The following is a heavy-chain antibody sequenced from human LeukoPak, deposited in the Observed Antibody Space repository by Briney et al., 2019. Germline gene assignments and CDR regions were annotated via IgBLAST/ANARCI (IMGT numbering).Heavy chain of an antibody. V-gene: IGHV4-31*03. CDR1: GGSISSGGYY. CDR3: ARDDYDILTGYPRGYFDY. Sequence: SETLSLTCTVSGGSISSGGYYWSWIRHHPGKGLEWIGYIYYSGSTYYNPSLKSRVTISVDTSKNQFSLKLSSVTAADTAVYYCARDDYDILTGYPRGYFDYWGQGTLVTVSS. CDR2: IYYSGST. J-gene: IGHJ4*02. D-gene: IGHD3-9*01.